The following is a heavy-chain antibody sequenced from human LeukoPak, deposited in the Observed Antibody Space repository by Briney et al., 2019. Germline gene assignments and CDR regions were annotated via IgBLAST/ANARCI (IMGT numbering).Heavy chain of an antibody. CDR3: ARKSNPARPSYMDV. Sequence: AGGSLRLSCAASGFTFTNDFMTWVRQAPGKGLEWVANMRVDGTDIHYVDSVKGRFTISSDNARNSLYLQMNSLRAEDTAVYYCARKSNPARPSYMDVWGKGTTVTVSS. CDR2: MRVDGTDI. J-gene: IGHJ6*03. CDR1: GFTFTNDF. V-gene: IGHV3-7*01.